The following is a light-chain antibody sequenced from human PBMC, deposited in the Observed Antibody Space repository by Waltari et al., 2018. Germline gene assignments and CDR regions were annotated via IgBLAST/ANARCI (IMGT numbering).Light chain of an antibody. V-gene: IGKV3-15*01. CDR3: QQYNNWPPYT. J-gene: IGKJ2*01. Sequence: DTVMTQSPATLSVSPGERATLSCRASQNIASNLAWYQQKPGQAPRLLIYDASTRATGIPVSFSGSRSETEFTLTISSLQSEDFAVYYCQQYNNWPPYTFGQGTKLEI. CDR1: QNIASN. CDR2: DAS.